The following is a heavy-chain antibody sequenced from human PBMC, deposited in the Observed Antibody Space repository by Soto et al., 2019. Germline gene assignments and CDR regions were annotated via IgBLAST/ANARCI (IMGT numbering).Heavy chain of an antibody. V-gene: IGHV3-64*01. J-gene: IGHJ4*02. CDR2: ISSNGGST. D-gene: IGHD2-2*01. Sequence: PGGSLRLSCAASGFTFSSYAMHWVRQAPGKGLEYVSAISSNGGSTYYANSVKGRFTISRDNSKNTLYLQMGSLRAEDMALYYCAREGYCSSTSCYSFDYWGQGTLVTVSS. CDR1: GFTFSSYA. CDR3: AREGYCSSTSCYSFDY.